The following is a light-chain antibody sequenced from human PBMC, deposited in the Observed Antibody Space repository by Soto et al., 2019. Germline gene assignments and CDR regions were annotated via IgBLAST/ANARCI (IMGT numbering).Light chain of an antibody. J-gene: IGKJ5*01. CDR1: QSVSSN. CDR2: GAS. V-gene: IGKV3-15*01. Sequence: EIVMTQSPATLSVSPGERATLSCRASQSVSSNLAWYQQKPGQAPRLLFYGASTRATGIPARFSGSGSGTVFTLTISSLQSEDVAVYYCQQYNNWPPTFGQGTRLEIK. CDR3: QQYNNWPPT.